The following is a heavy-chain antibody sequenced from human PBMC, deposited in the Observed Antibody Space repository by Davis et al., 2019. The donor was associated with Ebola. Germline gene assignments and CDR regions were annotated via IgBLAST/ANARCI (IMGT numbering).Heavy chain of an antibody. CDR2: FDPEDEET. CDR3: TTSKDDSGAYYGAYFDY. J-gene: IGHJ4*02. V-gene: IGHV1-24*01. D-gene: IGHD3-22*01. CDR1: GYTLSDLS. Sequence: AASVKVSCKVSGYTLSDLSIHWVRQAPGTGLEWMGGFDPEDEETIYAQKFQGRVTMTEDTSTDTAYMELSSLRSEDTAVYFCTTSKDDSGAYYGAYFDYWGQGTLVTVSS.